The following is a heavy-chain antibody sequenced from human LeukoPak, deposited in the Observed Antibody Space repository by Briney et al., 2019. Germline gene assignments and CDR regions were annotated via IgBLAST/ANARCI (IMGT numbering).Heavy chain of an antibody. V-gene: IGHV3-21*01. J-gene: IGHJ3*02. CDR2: ISTGSTYT. Sequence: GGSLRLSCAASGFTFSTYTMNWVRQAPGKGLEWVSSISTGSTYTYYPDSVRGRFTISRDNADNSLYLQMSSLRGEDTAVYCCARETVVTATQGAFDIWGQGTMVAVSS. CDR3: ARETVVTATQGAFDI. CDR1: GFTFSTYT. D-gene: IGHD2-21*02.